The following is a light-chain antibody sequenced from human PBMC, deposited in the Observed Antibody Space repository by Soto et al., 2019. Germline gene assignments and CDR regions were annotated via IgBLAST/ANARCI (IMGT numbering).Light chain of an antibody. CDR1: QSVLHSSNNKNY. Sequence: DIVMTQSPDSLAVSLGERATINCKSSQSVLHSSNNKNYLAWYQQRPGQPPKLLIYWASTRESGVPDRFSGSGSGTDFTLTISSPQAEDVAVYYCQQYYTSPWTFGQGTKVDIK. V-gene: IGKV4-1*01. J-gene: IGKJ1*01. CDR2: WAS. CDR3: QQYYTSPWT.